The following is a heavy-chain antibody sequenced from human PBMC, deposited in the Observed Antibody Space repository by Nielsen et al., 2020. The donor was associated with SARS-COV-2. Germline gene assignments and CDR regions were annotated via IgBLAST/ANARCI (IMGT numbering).Heavy chain of an antibody. CDR3: ARETLDHTSSFVDH. D-gene: IGHD1-14*01. Sequence: GGSLRLSCAASGFTFSKFPMHWVRQASGKGLEWMAIISYDGTNEHYADSVRGRFTVSRDNSKGTVHLQLNSLTVEDTAVYYCARETLDHTSSFVDHWGQGTLVTVSS. V-gene: IGHV3-30-3*01. CDR1: GFTFSKFP. CDR2: ISYDGTNE. J-gene: IGHJ5*02.